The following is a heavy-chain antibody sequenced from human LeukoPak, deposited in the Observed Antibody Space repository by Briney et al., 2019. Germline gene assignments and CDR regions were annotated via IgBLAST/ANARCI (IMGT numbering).Heavy chain of an antibody. J-gene: IGHJ4*02. D-gene: IGHD4-17*01. CDR1: GFTFSSHW. CDR2: INQDGSEK. V-gene: IGHV3-7*05. CDR3: ARDQDYGFDY. Sequence: GGSLRLSCGASGFTFSSHWMSWGRQAPGKGLEWVANINQDGSEKYYVDSVKGRFTISRDNAKSSLYLQMNNLRAEDAAVYYCARDQDYGFDYWGQGTLVTVSS.